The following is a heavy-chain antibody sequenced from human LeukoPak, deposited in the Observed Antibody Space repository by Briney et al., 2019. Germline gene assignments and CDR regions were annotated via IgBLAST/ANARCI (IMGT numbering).Heavy chain of an antibody. CDR2: IYYSGST. CDR1: GGSISSGGYY. V-gene: IGHV4-30-4*08. D-gene: IGHD3-10*01. J-gene: IGHJ4*02. Sequence: KPSQTLSLTCTVSGGSISSGGYYWSWIRQHPGKGLEWIGYIYYSGSTYYNPSLRSRVAMSVDTSKNQFSLKLSSVTAADTAVYYCASITMVRGAYAQIDDWGQGTLVTVSS. CDR3: ASITMVRGAYAQIDD.